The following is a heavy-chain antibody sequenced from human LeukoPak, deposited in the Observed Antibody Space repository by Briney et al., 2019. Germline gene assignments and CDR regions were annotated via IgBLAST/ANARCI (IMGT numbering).Heavy chain of an antibody. V-gene: IGHV3-9*01. CDR2: ISWNSGSI. CDR1: GFTFDDYA. Sequence: SGGSLRLSCAASGFTFDDYAMHWVRQAPGKGLEWVSGISWNSGSIGYADSVKGRFTISRDNAKNSLYLQMNSLRAEDTALYYCAKDISAYYYYYGMDVRGQGTTVTVSS. J-gene: IGHJ6*02. CDR3: AKDISAYYYYYGMDV.